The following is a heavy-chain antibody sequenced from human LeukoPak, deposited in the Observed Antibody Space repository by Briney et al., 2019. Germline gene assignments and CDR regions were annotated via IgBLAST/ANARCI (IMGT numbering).Heavy chain of an antibody. J-gene: IGHJ1*01. CDR3: ARAPSEIGGYYPEYFRH. CDR1: GVTFSTYW. D-gene: IGHD3-22*01. V-gene: IGHV3-74*01. Sequence: PGGTLRLSCAASGVTFSTYWMRWIRQAPGKGLVWVSRIKSDGGTNYADSVKGRFTISRDNAKKTVSLQMNSLRPEDTGVYYCARAPSEIGGYYPEYFRHWGQGTLVTVSS. CDR2: IKSDGGT.